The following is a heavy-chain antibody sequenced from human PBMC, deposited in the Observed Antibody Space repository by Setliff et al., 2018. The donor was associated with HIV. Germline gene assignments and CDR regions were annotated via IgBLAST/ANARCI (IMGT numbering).Heavy chain of an antibody. CDR3: AAFDSGRDV. Sequence: SETLSLTCVAYGGSLSSYYWNWIRQTPGKGLEWIGEIHPTGHINYYPSYKSRVTVSLDTSKIQFSLKLNSVTAADTGVYYCAAFDSGRDVWGQGTLVTVSS. J-gene: IGHJ4*02. CDR2: IHPTGHI. CDR1: GGSLSSYY. V-gene: IGHV4-34*01. D-gene: IGHD6-19*01.